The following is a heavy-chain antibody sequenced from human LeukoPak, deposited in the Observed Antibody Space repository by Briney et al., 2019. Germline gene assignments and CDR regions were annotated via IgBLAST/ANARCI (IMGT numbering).Heavy chain of an antibody. CDR2: FDPEDGET. D-gene: IGHD5-12*01. CDR1: GFTFSSYG. J-gene: IGHJ4*02. V-gene: IGHV1-24*01. Sequence: GGSLRLSCAASGFTFSSYGMHWVRQAPGKGLEWMGGFDPEDGETIYAQKFQGRVTMTEDTSTDTAYMELSSLRSEDTAVYYCATDPLHSGYDAAGYWGQGTLVTVSS. CDR3: ATDPLHSGYDAAGY.